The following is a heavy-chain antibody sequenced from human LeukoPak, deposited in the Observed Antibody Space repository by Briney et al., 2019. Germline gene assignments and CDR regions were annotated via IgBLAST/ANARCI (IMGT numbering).Heavy chain of an antibody. CDR1: GGTFSSYA. D-gene: IGHD3-10*01. CDR2: IIPIFGTA. V-gene: IGHV1-69*01. Sequence: GSSVKVSCKASGGTFSSYAISWVRQAPGQGLEWMGGIIPIFGTANYAQKFQGRVTITADESTSTAYMEPSSLRSEDTAVYYCARDDHPRRSVWFGSAKDPLVGASDIWGQGTMVTVSS. CDR3: ARDDHPRRSVWFGSAKDPLVGASDI. J-gene: IGHJ3*02.